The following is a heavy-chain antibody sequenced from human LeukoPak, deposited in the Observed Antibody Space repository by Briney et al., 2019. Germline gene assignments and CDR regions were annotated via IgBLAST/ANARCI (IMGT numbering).Heavy chain of an antibody. D-gene: IGHD2-21*02. CDR1: GFTFSSYG. CDR3: AREVVTAIDY. Sequence: GGSLRLSCAASGFTFSSYGMHWVRQAPGKGLEWVAFIPYDGSYKYYADSVKGRFTISRDNAKNSLYLQMNSLRAEDTAVYYCAREVVTAIDYWGQGTLVTVSS. CDR2: IPYDGSYK. J-gene: IGHJ4*02. V-gene: IGHV3-30*02.